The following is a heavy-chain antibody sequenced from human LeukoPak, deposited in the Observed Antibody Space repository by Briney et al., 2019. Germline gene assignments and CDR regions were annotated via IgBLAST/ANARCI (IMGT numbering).Heavy chain of an antibody. CDR3: ARRAGAYSHPYDY. Sequence: GGSLGLSCTVSGFTVSSNSMSWVRQAPGKGLEWVSFIYSDNTHYSDSVKGRFTISRDNSKSTLYLQMNSLRAEDTAVYYCARRAGAYSHPYDYWGQGTLVTVSS. V-gene: IGHV3-53*01. CDR2: IYSDNT. D-gene: IGHD4/OR15-4a*01. J-gene: IGHJ4*02. CDR1: GFTVSSNS.